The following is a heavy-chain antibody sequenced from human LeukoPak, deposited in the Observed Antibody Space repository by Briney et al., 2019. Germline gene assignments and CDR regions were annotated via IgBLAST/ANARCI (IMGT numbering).Heavy chain of an antibody. Sequence: GASVNVSCTASGYTFTSYGISWVRQAPGQGLEWMGWISAYNGNTNYAQKLQGRVTMTTDTSTSTAYMELRSLRSDDTAVYYCARVDSGSYLGYFDYWGQGTLVTVSS. CDR3: ARVDSGSYLGYFDY. J-gene: IGHJ4*02. CDR1: GYTFTSYG. V-gene: IGHV1-18*01. D-gene: IGHD1-26*01. CDR2: ISAYNGNT.